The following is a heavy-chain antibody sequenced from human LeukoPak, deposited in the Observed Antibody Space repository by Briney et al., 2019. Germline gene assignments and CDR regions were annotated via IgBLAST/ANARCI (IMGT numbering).Heavy chain of an antibody. J-gene: IGHJ5*02. D-gene: IGHD3-10*01. V-gene: IGHV4-39*01. Sequence: SETLSLTCTVSGDSISTSKSYWGWIRQPPLKGLEWIGSIYYTGNTYYNASLKSRVTISVDTSKNQFSLKLSSVTAADTAMYYCARNRYYYGSGNYGVPNWFGPWGQGTLVTVSS. CDR2: IYYTGNT. CDR3: ARNRYYYGSGNYGVPNWFGP. CDR1: GDSISTSKSY.